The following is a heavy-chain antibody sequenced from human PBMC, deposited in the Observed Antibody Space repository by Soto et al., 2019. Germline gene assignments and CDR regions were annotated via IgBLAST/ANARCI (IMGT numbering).Heavy chain of an antibody. CDR2: IYPGDSET. V-gene: IGHV5-51*01. CDR3: ARPVSVGAYALDDALDI. D-gene: IGHD5-12*01. CDR1: GYMFTSYW. Sequence: PGESLKISCKGSGYMFTSYWIGWVRQMPGKGLEWMGGIYPGDSETSYSPSFQGRVTISADKSINIAYLQWSSLKASDTATYYCARPVSVGAYALDDALDIWGQGTMVTVSS. J-gene: IGHJ3*02.